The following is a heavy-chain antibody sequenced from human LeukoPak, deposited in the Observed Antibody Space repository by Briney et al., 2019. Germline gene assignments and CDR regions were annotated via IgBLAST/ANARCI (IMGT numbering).Heavy chain of an antibody. CDR3: ARVGNAEDSSSWYVDWFDP. CDR1: GFTFNDYG. D-gene: IGHD6-13*01. CDR2: INWNGARM. J-gene: IGHJ5*02. Sequence: PGGSLRLSCAGTGFTFNDYGMGWVRQAPGKGLEWVCGINWNGARMEYSDSVKGRFTISRDNAKNSLYLQMNSLRAEDTALYDSARVGNAEDSSSWYVDWFDPWGQGTLVTVSS. V-gene: IGHV3-20*01.